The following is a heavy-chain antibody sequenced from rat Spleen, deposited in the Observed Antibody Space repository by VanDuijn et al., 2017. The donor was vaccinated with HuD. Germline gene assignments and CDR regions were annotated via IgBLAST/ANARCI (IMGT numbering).Heavy chain of an antibody. CDR2: ISTGGDYT. CDR3: ARHWGY. CDR1: GFTFSDYG. Sequence: EVNLVESGGGLVQPGRSLKLSCAASGFTFSDYGVAWIRQAPGKGLEWVASISTGGDYTYFRDSVKGRFTLSRDNAKNTQSLQMDSLRSEDTATYFCARHWGYWGQGVMVTVSS. J-gene: IGHJ2*01. D-gene: IGHD4-6*01. V-gene: IGHV5S13*01.